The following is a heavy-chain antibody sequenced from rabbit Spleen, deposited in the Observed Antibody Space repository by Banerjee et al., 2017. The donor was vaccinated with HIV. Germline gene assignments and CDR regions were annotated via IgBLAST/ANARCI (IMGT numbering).Heavy chain of an antibody. CDR1: GFSFSSSYY. CDR2: IYTSTSIS. Sequence: QSLEESGGDLVKPGASLTLTCTASGFSFSSSYYMCWFRQAPGKGLELIACIYTSTSISDYASWARGRLTISKTSSTTVTLQMTSLTAADTATYFCGRSSNAGYAGYGYGSNLWGPGTLVTVS. D-gene: IGHD7-1*01. V-gene: IGHV1S40*01. J-gene: IGHJ4*01. CDR3: GRSSNAGYAGYGYGSNL.